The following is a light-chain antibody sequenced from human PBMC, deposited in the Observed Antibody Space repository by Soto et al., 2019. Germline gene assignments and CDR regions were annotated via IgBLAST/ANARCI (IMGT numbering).Light chain of an antibody. J-gene: IGKJ4*01. V-gene: IGKV3D-15*01. CDR1: QTVSSN. CDR2: NAS. Sequence: EIVMTQSPASLSVSPGERATHSCRASQTVSSNLGWYQQKPGQAPSLLIYNASTRATGIPARFSGSGSGTEFTLTISSLQSEDFAVYHCQQYTSWPLTFGGGTKVEIK. CDR3: QQYTSWPLT.